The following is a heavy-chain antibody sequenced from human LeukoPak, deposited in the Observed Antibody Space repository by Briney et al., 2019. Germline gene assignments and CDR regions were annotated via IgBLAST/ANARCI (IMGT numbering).Heavy chain of an antibody. CDR3: AGTPNWFDP. CDR1: GDSISSYY. CDR2: IYYSGST. Sequence: SETVSLTCSVSGDSISSYYWSWIRQPPGKGLEWIGYIYYSGSTNYNPSLKSRVTISVDTSKNQFSLKLSSVTAADTAVYYCAGTPNWFDPWGQGTLVTVSS. D-gene: IGHD2-15*01. V-gene: IGHV4-59*01. J-gene: IGHJ5*02.